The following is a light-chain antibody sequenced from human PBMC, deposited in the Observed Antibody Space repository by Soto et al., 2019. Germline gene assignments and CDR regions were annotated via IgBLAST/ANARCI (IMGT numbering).Light chain of an antibody. CDR1: QSLLHSNGYNY. J-gene: IGKJ1*01. V-gene: IGKV2-28*01. Sequence: DIVVTQSPLSLPVTPGEPASISCRSSQSLLHSNGYNYLDWYLQKPGQSPQLLIHLGSYRASGVPDRFSGNGSGTDFTLKISRVEAEDVGLYYCMQALQSPLAFGQGTKVDIK. CDR2: LGS. CDR3: MQALQSPLA.